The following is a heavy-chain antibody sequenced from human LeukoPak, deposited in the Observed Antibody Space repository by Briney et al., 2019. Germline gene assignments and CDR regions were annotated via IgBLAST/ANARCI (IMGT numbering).Heavy chain of an antibody. Sequence: SETLSLICSVSVVSISSYYWSWIRQPPGKGVEWIGYIYYSTTTNYNPYLQCRVTISIDTSKNQFSLKLSSVTAADTAVYYCASADYDDYYIDFWGQGTLVTVSS. CDR3: ASADYDDYYIDF. J-gene: IGHJ4*02. CDR1: VVSISSYY. CDR2: IYYSTTT. D-gene: IGHD4-17*01. V-gene: IGHV4-59*01.